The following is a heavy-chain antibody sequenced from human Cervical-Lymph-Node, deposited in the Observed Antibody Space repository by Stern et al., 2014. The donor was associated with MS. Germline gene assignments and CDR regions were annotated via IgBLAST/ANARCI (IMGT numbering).Heavy chain of an antibody. CDR2: IFPMFRTA. Sequence: QLVQSGAEVKKPGSSVKVSCKASGGTFSSYAISWVRQAPGQGLEWMGGIFPMFRTANYAQRFQGRVTITADESTSTAYMELSSLRSEDTAVYYCARRKSGVTGGFDPWGQGSLVTVSS. CDR1: GGTFSSYA. D-gene: IGHD3-3*01. CDR3: ARRKSGVTGGFDP. V-gene: IGHV1-69*01. J-gene: IGHJ5*02.